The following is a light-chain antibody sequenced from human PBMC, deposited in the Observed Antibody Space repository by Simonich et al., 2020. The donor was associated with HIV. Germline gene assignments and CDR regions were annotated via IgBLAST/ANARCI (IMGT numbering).Light chain of an antibody. J-gene: IGLJ1*01. CDR2: GNN. V-gene: IGLV1-40*01. Sequence: QSVLTQPPSVSGAPGQRVTIPCTGSSSNIGAGYDAHWYQQLPGTAPKLLIYGNNTRPSGVPDRFSGSKSGNTASLTISGLQAEDEADYYCCSYAVTYTFGTGTKVTVL. CDR1: SSNIGAGYD. CDR3: CSYAVTYT.